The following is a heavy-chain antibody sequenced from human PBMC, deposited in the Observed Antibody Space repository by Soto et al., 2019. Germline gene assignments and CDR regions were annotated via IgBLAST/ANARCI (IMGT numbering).Heavy chain of an antibody. Sequence: GGSLRLSCTASGFTFSSHAMTWVRQTPGKGLEWVSGLSDSGGSIYYADSVKGRFTISRDNSMNTLYLQMKTLRAEDTAVYYCARVPGPWGQGTLVTVSS. V-gene: IGHV3-23*01. J-gene: IGHJ5*02. CDR1: GFTFSSHA. CDR3: ARVPGP. CDR2: LSDSGGSI. D-gene: IGHD7-27*01.